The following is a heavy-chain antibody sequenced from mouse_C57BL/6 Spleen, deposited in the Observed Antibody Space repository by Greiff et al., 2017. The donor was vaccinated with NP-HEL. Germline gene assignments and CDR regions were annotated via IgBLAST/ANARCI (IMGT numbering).Heavy chain of an antibody. CDR2: ISDGGSYT. CDR3: ARDGYDDFDY. CDR1: GFTFSSYA. V-gene: IGHV5-4*01. D-gene: IGHD2-2*01. Sequence: EVKLVESGGGLVKPGGSLKLSCAASGFTFSSYAMSWVRQTPEKRLEWVATISDGGSYTYYPDNVKGRFTTAIDNAKNHLYMQMSHLKSEDTAMYYCARDGYDDFDYWGQGTTLTVSS. J-gene: IGHJ2*01.